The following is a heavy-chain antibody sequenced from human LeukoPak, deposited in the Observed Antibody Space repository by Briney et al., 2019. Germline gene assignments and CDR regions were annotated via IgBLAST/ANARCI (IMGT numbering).Heavy chain of an antibody. CDR2: INHSGST. Sequence: SETLSLTSAVYGGSFSGYYWSWIRQPPGKGLEWIGEINHSGSTNYNPSLKSRVTISVDTSKNQFSLKLSSVTAADTAVYYCARGPIAYDSSGYYYRYFQHWGQGTLVTVSS. D-gene: IGHD3-22*01. J-gene: IGHJ1*01. V-gene: IGHV4-34*01. CDR3: ARGPIAYDSSGYYYRYFQH. CDR1: GGSFSGYY.